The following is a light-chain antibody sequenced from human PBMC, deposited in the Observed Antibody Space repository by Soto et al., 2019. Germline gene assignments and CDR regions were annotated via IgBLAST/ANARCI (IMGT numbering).Light chain of an antibody. CDR1: QTIGSW. CDR2: DAS. CDR3: QQYETSRT. J-gene: IGKJ1*01. Sequence: DIQMTQSPSTLSASVGDRVTVTCRASQTIGSWLAWYQQKPGRAPKLLIFDASSLESGVPSRFSGNGSGTEFTLTISSLQPDDFGTYYCQQYETSRTFGQGTKVDIK. V-gene: IGKV1-5*01.